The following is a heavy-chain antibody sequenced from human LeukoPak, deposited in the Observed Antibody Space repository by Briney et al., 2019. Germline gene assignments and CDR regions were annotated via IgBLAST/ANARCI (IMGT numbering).Heavy chain of an antibody. CDR2: IYHSGST. CDR3: ARANFRDAFDI. V-gene: IGHV4-38-2*01. CDR1: GYSISSGYY. J-gene: IGHJ3*02. D-gene: IGHD4/OR15-4a*01. Sequence: SETLSLTCAVSGYSISSGYYWGWIRQPPGKGLEWIGSIYHSGSTYYNPSLKSRVTISVDTSKNQFSLKLSSVTAADTAVYYCARANFRDAFDIWGQGTMVTVSS.